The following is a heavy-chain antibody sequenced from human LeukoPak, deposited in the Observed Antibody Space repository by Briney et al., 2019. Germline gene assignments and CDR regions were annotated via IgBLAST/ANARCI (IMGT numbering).Heavy chain of an antibody. CDR3: ASLPIAAAGTWTYYFDY. J-gene: IGHJ4*02. V-gene: IGHV4-34*01. Sequence: SETLSLTCAVYGGSFSGYYWSWIRQPPGKGLEWIGDINHSGSTNYNPSLKSRVTISVDTSKNQFSLKLSSVTAADTAVYYCASLPIAAAGTWTYYFDYWGQGTLVTVSS. CDR1: GGSFSGYY. CDR2: INHSGST. D-gene: IGHD6-13*01.